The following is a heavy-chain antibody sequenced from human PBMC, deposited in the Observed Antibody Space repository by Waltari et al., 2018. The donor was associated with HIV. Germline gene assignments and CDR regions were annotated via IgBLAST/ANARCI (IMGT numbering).Heavy chain of an antibody. CDR1: GYTFTSYY. V-gene: IGHV1-46*01. CDR2: INPSGGST. CDR3: AREGGSSDDNNWFDP. Sequence: QVQLVQSGAEVKKPGASVKVSCKASGYTFTSYYMHWVRQAPGQGLEWMGIINPSGGSTSYAQKFQGRVTMTRETSTSTVYMELSSLGSEDTAVYYCAREGGSSDDNNWFDPWGQGTLVTVSS. J-gene: IGHJ5*02. D-gene: IGHD2-15*01.